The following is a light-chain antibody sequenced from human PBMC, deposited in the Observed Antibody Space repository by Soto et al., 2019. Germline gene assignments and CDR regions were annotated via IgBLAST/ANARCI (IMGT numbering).Light chain of an antibody. Sequence: DIQMSQSPSTLSASVGDRVTIPCRASQSISNWLAWYQQKPGKAPKLLIYDASSLESGVPSRFSGSGSGTEFTLTISSLQPDDFATYYCQKYNSYLWTFGQGTKVDIK. CDR1: QSISNW. CDR3: QKYNSYLWT. J-gene: IGKJ1*01. CDR2: DAS. V-gene: IGKV1-5*01.